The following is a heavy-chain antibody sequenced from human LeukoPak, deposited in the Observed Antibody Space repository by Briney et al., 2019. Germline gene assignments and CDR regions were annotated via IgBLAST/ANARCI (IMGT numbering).Heavy chain of an antibody. Sequence: ASVKVSCKASGYTFTSYDINWVRQATGQGLEWMGWMNPNSGNTGYAQKFQGRVTITRNTAISTAYMELSSLRSEDTAVYYCARVKVRGPNWFDPWGQGTLVTVSS. V-gene: IGHV1-8*03. CDR1: GYTFTSYD. CDR2: MNPNSGNT. J-gene: IGHJ5*02. CDR3: ARVKVRGPNWFDP. D-gene: IGHD3-10*01.